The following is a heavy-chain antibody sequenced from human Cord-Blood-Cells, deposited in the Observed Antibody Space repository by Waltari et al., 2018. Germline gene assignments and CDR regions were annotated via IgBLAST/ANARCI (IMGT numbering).Heavy chain of an antibody. CDR3: ARDRGTTGTTYYYYYGMDV. J-gene: IGHJ6*02. Sequence: QVQLVQSGAEVKKPGSSVKVSCKASGGTFSSSAISWVRQAPGQGLEWMGGIIPIFGTANYAQKFQGRVTITADESTSTAYMELSSLRSEDTAVYYCARDRGTTGTTYYYYYGMDVWGQGTTVTVSS. CDR2: IIPIFGTA. D-gene: IGHD1-1*01. CDR1: GGTFSSSA. V-gene: IGHV1-69*01.